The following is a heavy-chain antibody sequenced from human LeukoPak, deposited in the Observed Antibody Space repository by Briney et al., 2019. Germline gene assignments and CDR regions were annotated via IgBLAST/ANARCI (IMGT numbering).Heavy chain of an antibody. CDR1: GGSFSGYY. V-gene: IGHV4-34*01. CDR2: INHSGST. CDR3: ARTKAGYCSSTSCRRFYYYYGMDV. J-gene: IGHJ6*02. D-gene: IGHD2-2*01. Sequence: SETLSLTCAVYGGSFSGYYWSWIRQPPGKGLEWIGEINHSGSTNYNPSLKSRVTISVDTSKNQFSLKLSSVTAADTAVYYCARTKAGYCSSTSCRRFYYYYGMDVWGQGTTVTVSS.